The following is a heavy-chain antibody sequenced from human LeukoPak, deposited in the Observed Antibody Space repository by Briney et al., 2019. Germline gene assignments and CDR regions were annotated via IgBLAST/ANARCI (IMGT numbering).Heavy chain of an antibody. D-gene: IGHD4-11*01. CDR1: GLSSTIYW. J-gene: IGHJ6*03. CDR3: ARDPTTYYYMDV. V-gene: IGHV3-74*01. Sequence: PGGSLRLSCAASGLSSTIYWMHWVRQVPGKGLVWVSRIKLDENTAYYADFVKGRFTISRDDAKTTVYLQMNSLRAEDTAVYYCARDPTTYYYMDVWGKGTTVTVSS. CDR2: IKLDENTA.